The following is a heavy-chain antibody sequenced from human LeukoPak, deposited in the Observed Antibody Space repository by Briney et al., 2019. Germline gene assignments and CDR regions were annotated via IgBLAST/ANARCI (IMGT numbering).Heavy chain of an antibody. CDR1: VYTFTSYG. J-gene: IGHJ5*02. Sequence: ASVKVSFKASVYTFTSYGFSWVRQAPGQGLEWMGWISAYNGNTNYAQKLQGRVTMTTDTSTSTAYMELRSLRSVDTAVYFCARVRAYYYDSSGYYPPQGFDPWGQGTLVTVSS. D-gene: IGHD3-22*01. CDR3: ARVRAYYYDSSGYYPPQGFDP. V-gene: IGHV1-18*01. CDR2: ISAYNGNT.